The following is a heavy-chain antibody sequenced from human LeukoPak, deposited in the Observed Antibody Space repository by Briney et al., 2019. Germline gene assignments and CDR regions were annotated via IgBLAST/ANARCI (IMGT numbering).Heavy chain of an antibody. CDR1: GFTFSSYG. D-gene: IGHD1-26*01. V-gene: IGHV3-30*02. Sequence: GGSLRLSCAASGFTFSSYGMHWVRQAPGKGLEWVAFIRYDGSNKYYADSVKGRFTISRDNSKNTLYLQMNSLRSDDTAIYYCARGMYSGSYIRYEYWGQGTLVTVSS. CDR3: ARGMYSGSYIRYEY. J-gene: IGHJ4*02. CDR2: IRYDGSNK.